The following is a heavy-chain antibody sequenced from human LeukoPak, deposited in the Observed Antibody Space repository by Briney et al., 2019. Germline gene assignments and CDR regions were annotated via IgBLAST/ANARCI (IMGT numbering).Heavy chain of an antibody. Sequence: PGGSLRLSCVASGFTFSRYSMNWVRQAPGKGLEWVSYISTNSKTIYYGDSVKGRFSISRDNGKNLLYLQMKSLRVEDTAVYRCATYFDTTGYFEDAYDMWGQGTLVTVSS. CDR1: GFTFSRYS. CDR2: ISTNSKTI. CDR3: ATYFDTTGYFEDAYDM. D-gene: IGHD3-22*01. V-gene: IGHV3-48*01. J-gene: IGHJ3*02.